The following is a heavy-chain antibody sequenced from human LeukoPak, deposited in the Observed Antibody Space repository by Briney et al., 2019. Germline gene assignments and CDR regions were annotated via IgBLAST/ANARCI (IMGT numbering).Heavy chain of an antibody. CDR2: IYYSGST. V-gene: IGHV4-39*01. Sequence: SETLSLTCTVSGGSISSSSYYWGWIRQPPGKGLEWIGSIYYSGSTYYNPSLKSRVTISVDTSKNQFSLKLSSVTAADTAVYYCARATLYDYYFNYWGQGTLVTVSS. D-gene: IGHD5/OR15-5a*01. J-gene: IGHJ4*02. CDR1: GGSISSSSYY. CDR3: ARATLYDYYFNY.